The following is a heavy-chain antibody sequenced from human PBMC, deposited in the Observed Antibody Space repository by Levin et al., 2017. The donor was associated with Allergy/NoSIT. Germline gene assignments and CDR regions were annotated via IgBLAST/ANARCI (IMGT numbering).Heavy chain of an antibody. J-gene: IGHJ4*02. CDR2: INPSGDT. CDR1: GGSFSTYY. V-gene: IGHV4-34*01. CDR3: ARGPSRYSGT. Sequence: PSQTLSLTCAVYGGSFSTYYWTWIRQPPGKRLEWIGEINPSGDTNYNPSFKRRVTISVDRSKNQFSLKLTSMTAADTAVYYCARGPSRYSGTWGQGTLVTV. D-gene: IGHD5-12*01.